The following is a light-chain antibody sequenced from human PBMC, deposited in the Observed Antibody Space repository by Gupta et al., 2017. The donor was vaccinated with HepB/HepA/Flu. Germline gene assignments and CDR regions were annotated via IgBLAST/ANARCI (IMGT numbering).Light chain of an antibody. CDR3: LQDYRYPRT. J-gene: IGKJ1*01. V-gene: IGKV1-6*01. CDR1: QDIRHE. CDR2: GSF. Sequence: AIQMTQSPSSLSASVGDRVTITCRASQDIRHELWWYQQKPWKAPKLLIDGSFTLQTGVPSRFSGSGSATEFTLTISILQPEDFAAYYWLQDYRYPRTFGQGTKVEIK.